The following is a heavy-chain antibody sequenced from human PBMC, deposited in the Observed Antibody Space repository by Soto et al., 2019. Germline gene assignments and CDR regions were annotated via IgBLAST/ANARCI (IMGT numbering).Heavy chain of an antibody. CDR3: ARGGHRYISSGYYGAVDY. Sequence: SETLSLTCAVYGGSFSGYYWSWVRQPPGKGLEWIGEINHSGSTNYNPSLKSRVTISVDTSKNQFSLKLSSVTAADTAVYYCARGGHRYISSGYYGAVDYWGQGTLVTVSS. J-gene: IGHJ4*02. D-gene: IGHD3-22*01. CDR1: GGSFSGYY. V-gene: IGHV4-34*01. CDR2: INHSGST.